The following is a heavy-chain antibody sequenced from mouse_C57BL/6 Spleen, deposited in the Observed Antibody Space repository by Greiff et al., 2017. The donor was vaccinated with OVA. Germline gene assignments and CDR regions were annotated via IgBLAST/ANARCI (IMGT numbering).Heavy chain of an antibody. CDR2: INPSTGGT. CDR1: GYSFTGYY. V-gene: IGHV1-42*01. CDR3: ARGGGNYFDY. Sequence: VQLQQSGPELVKPGASVKISCKASGYSFTGYYMNWVKQSPEKSLEWIGEINPSTGGTTYNQKFKAKATLTVDKSSSTAYMQLKSLTSEDSAVYYCARGGGNYFDYWGQGTTLTVSS. J-gene: IGHJ2*01. D-gene: IGHD2-14*01.